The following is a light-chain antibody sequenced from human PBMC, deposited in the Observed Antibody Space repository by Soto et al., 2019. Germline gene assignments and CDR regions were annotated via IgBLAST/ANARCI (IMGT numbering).Light chain of an antibody. CDR2: AAS. Sequence: DIQMTQSPSSLSASVGDRVTITCRASQSISSYLNWYQQKPGKAPKILIYAASSLQSGFPSRFSGCGSGTXXTXTXSSLQPEYFXXXYCQQSYSTLTFGPGTKVDIK. V-gene: IGKV1-39*01. J-gene: IGKJ3*01. CDR3: QQSYSTLT. CDR1: QSISSY.